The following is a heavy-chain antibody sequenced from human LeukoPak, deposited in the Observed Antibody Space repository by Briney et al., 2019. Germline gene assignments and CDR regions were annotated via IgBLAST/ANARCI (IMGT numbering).Heavy chain of an antibody. Sequence: ASVKVSCKASGYTFTSYGINWVRQATGQGLEWMGWMNPNSGNTGYAQKFQGRVTITRNTSISTAYMELSSLRSEDTAVYYCARAWYSSSWNYYYYYYMDVWGKGTTVTVSS. CDR2: MNPNSGNT. CDR3: ARAWYSSSWNYYYYYYMDV. J-gene: IGHJ6*03. CDR1: GYTFTSYG. D-gene: IGHD6-13*01. V-gene: IGHV1-8*03.